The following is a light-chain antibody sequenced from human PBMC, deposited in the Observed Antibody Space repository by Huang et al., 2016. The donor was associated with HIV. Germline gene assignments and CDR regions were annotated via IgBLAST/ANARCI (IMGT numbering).Light chain of an antibody. CDR1: QSISSN. J-gene: IGKJ4*01. CDR2: GAS. CDR3: QQYNNWPPST. Sequence: EIVMTQSPGTLSVSPGERATLPCRASQSISSNLAWYQQKPGQTPRLLISGASTRATGIPARFSGSGSVTEFTLTISSLQSEDFAVYYCQQYNNWPPSTFGGGTKVEIK. V-gene: IGKV3-15*01.